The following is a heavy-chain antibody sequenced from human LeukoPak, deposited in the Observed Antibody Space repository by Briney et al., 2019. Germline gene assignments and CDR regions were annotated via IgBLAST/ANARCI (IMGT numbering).Heavy chain of an antibody. Sequence: ASVKVSCKASGYTFTGYYMHWVRQAPGRGLEWMGWINPNSGGTNYAQKFQGRVTMTRDTSISTAYMELSRLRSDDTAVYYCAREAYYDILTGLLRDYWGQGTLVTVSS. CDR1: GYTFTGYY. V-gene: IGHV1-2*02. J-gene: IGHJ4*02. D-gene: IGHD3-9*01. CDR2: INPNSGGT. CDR3: AREAYYDILTGLLRDY.